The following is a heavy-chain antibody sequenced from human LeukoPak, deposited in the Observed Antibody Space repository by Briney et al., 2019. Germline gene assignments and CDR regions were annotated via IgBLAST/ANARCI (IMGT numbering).Heavy chain of an antibody. J-gene: IGHJ4*02. Sequence: GGSLRLSCAASGFTLNDFWMSCVRQAPGEGLEWVANIRQDGGAKNYVDSVKGRFTISRHNAKRSLYLQMNSLRAEDTAVYYCAPPPIAATGNWGQGTLVTVSS. CDR1: GFTLNDFW. CDR3: APPPIAATGN. CDR2: IRQDGGAK. D-gene: IGHD6-13*01. V-gene: IGHV3-7*02.